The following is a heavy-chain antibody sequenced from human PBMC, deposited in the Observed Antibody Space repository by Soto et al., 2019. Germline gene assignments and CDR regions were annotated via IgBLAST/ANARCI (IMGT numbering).Heavy chain of an antibody. CDR1: GGSISSSTYY. D-gene: IGHD1-26*01. CDR3: ARPHSYYYYFAY. CDR2: IYYSGST. J-gene: IGHJ4*02. V-gene: IGHV4-39*01. Sequence: PSETLSLTCTVSGGSISSSTYYWGWIRQPPGKGLEWIGSIYYSGSTYYNPSLKSRVTISVDTSKNQFSLKLSSVTAADTAVYYCARPHSYYYYFAYWGQGTLVTVSS.